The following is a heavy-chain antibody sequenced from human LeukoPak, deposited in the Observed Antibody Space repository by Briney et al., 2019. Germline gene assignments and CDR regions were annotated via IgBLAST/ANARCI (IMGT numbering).Heavy chain of an antibody. CDR3: AKDIASKYSSSWSPFDY. Sequence: GGSLRLSCAASGFTFDDYAMHWVRQAPGKGLEWVSGISWNSGSIGYADSVKGRFTISRDNAKNSLYLQMNSLRAEDTALYYCAKDIASKYSSSWSPFDYWGQGTLVTVSS. D-gene: IGHD6-13*01. CDR1: GFTFDDYA. V-gene: IGHV3-9*01. CDR2: ISWNSGSI. J-gene: IGHJ4*02.